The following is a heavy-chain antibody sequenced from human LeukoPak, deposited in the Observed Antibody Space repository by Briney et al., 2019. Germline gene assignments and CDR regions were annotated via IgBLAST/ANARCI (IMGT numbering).Heavy chain of an antibody. D-gene: IGHD3-10*01. J-gene: IGHJ3*02. CDR3: ARVTLNYFGSGDAFDI. V-gene: IGHV3-66*01. Sequence: GGYLRRSSSASGFTVSSSYMRWVPQAPGMGLEWVLNIYSGGTAYYAVSVKGRFTISRDNSKNTLYLQMNSLRAEDTAVYYCARVTLNYFGSGDAFDIWGQGTMVTVSS. CDR2: IYSGGTA. CDR1: GFTVSSSY.